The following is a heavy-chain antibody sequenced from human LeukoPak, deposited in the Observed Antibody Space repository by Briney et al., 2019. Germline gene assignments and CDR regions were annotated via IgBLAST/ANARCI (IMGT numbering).Heavy chain of an antibody. Sequence: PSETLSLTCTVSGGSIRSGDYYWSWIRQHPGKGLERIGYIYYSGSTYYNPSLKSRLTISVDTSKNQFSLKLSSVTAADTAVYYCARDFSAYGHFDYWGQGTLVTVSS. V-gene: IGHV4-31*03. J-gene: IGHJ4*02. CDR2: IYYSGST. CDR1: GGSIRSGDYY. D-gene: IGHD5-12*01. CDR3: ARDFSAYGHFDY.